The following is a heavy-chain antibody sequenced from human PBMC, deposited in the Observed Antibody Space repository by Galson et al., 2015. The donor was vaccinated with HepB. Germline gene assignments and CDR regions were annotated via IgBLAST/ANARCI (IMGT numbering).Heavy chain of an antibody. CDR1: GFTVSSDF. D-gene: IGHD5-18*01. CDR3: ARDGGYRDRLYY. V-gene: IGHV3-53*01. J-gene: IGHJ4*02. CDR2: IYGGGST. Sequence: SLRLSCAGSGFTVSSDFMTWVRQAPGKGLEWVSVIYGGGSTYYSESVEGRFTVYRDNSKNTLYLQMNSLRAVDTAVYYCARDGGYRDRLYYWGQGTLVTVSS.